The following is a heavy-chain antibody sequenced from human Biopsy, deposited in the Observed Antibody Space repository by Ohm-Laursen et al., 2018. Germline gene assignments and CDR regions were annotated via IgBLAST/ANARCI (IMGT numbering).Heavy chain of an antibody. V-gene: IGHV3-33*01. CDR1: GFSFNSYG. D-gene: IGHD1-1*01. J-gene: IGHJ3*02. CDR3: ARPTNARAGGAPFDI. Sequence: SLRLSCTASGFSFNSYGMHWVRQAPGKGLEWVAVLWYDGTNKYYADSVKGRFTISRDNSKNTLYLQMNSLRAEDTAMYYCARPTNARAGGAPFDIWGQGTMFTVSS. CDR2: LWYDGTNK.